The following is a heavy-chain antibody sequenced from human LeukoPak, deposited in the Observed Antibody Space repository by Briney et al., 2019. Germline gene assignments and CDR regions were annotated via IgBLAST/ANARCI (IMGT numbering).Heavy chain of an antibody. CDR1: GGSFSGYY. V-gene: IGHV4-34*01. CDR2: INHSGST. D-gene: IGHD2-2*01. J-gene: IGHJ6*03. Sequence: PSETLSLTCAVYGGSFSGYYWSWIRQPPGKGLEWIGEINHSGSTNYNPSLKSRVTISVDTSKNQFSLKLSSVTAADTAVYYCARSRSIVVVPAAMSYYYYYMDVWGKGTTVTISS. CDR3: ARSRSIVVVPAAMSYYYYYMDV.